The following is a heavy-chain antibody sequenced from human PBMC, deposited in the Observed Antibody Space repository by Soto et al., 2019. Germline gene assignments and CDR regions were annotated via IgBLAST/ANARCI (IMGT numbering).Heavy chain of an antibody. D-gene: IGHD6-19*01. Sequence: GSVKVSCRASGYTFTSYAISCVRQAPGQELEWMGWISAYNGNTNYAQKLQGRVTMTTDTSTSTAYMELRSLRSDDTAVYYCARVNNMEQWLVQGWLDPWGKGTLVTVSS. V-gene: IGHV1-18*01. CDR3: ARVNNMEQWLVQGWLDP. CDR2: ISAYNGNT. J-gene: IGHJ5*02. CDR1: GYTFTSYA.